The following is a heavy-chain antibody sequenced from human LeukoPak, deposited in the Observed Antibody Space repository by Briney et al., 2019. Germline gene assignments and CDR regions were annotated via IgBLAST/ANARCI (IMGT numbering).Heavy chain of an antibody. V-gene: IGHV3-21*01. CDR3: ARDKGPYDFWSGYFPDAFDI. CDR2: ISSSSSYI. J-gene: IGHJ3*02. Sequence: PGGXLRLSCAASGFTFSSYSMNWVRQAPGKGLEWVSSISSSSSYIYYADSVKGRFTISRDKAKNSLYMQMNSLRAEDTAVYYCARDKGPYDFWSGYFPDAFDIWGQGTMVTVSS. CDR1: GFTFSSYS. D-gene: IGHD3-3*01.